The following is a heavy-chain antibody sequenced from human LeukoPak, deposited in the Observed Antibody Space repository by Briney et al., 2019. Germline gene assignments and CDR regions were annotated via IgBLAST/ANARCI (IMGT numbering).Heavy chain of an antibody. J-gene: IGHJ4*02. V-gene: IGHV3-23*01. CDR2: ISGSGGST. D-gene: IGHD6-13*01. CDR3: AVLYSSSWAHDY. Sequence: PGGSLRLSCAASGFTFSSYAMSWVRQAPGKGLEWVSAISGSGGSTYYADPVKGRFTISRDNSKNTLYLQMNSLRAEDTAVYYCAVLYSSSWAHDYWGQGTLVTVSS. CDR1: GFTFSSYA.